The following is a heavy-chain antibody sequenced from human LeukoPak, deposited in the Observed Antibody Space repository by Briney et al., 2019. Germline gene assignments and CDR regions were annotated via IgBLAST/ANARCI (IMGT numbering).Heavy chain of an antibody. Sequence: GGSLRLSCAASGFTFSNYAMSWVRQAPGKGLEWVSYISSSSSTIYYADSVKGRFTISRDNTKNSLYLQMNSLRADDTAVYYCARLRRYSDSSGSVPFDYWGQGTLVTVSS. CDR2: ISSSSSTI. D-gene: IGHD3-22*01. CDR3: ARLRRYSDSSGSVPFDY. V-gene: IGHV3-48*04. J-gene: IGHJ4*02. CDR1: GFTFSNYA.